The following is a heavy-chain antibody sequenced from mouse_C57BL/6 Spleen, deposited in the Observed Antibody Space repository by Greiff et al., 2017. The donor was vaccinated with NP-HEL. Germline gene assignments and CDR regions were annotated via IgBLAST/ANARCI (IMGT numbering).Heavy chain of an antibody. CDR3: AIEKAPTMVNY. CDR1: GYTFTSYW. J-gene: IGHJ2*01. D-gene: IGHD2-9*01. V-gene: IGHV1-74*01. CDR2: IHPSDSDT. Sequence: QVQLQQPGAELVKPGASVKVSCKASGYTFTSYWMHWVKQRPGQGLEWIGRIHPSDSDTNYNQKFKGKATLTVDKSSSTADMQLSSLTSEDSAVYYCAIEKAPTMVNYWGQGTTLTVAS.